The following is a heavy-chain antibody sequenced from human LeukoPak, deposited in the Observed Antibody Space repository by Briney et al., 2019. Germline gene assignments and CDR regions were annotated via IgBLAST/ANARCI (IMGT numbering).Heavy chain of an antibody. CDR2: IYIGGST. CDR3: ARWVVRGVITDDY. J-gene: IGHJ4*02. Sequence: PSETLSLTCSVSGDSISSGTFTWSWIRQPAGKGLEWIGHIYIGGSTNYNPSLKSRVTISVDTSKNQFSLKLSSVTAADTAVYYCARWVVRGVITDDYWGQGTLVTVSS. V-gene: IGHV4-61*09. CDR1: GDSISSGTFT. D-gene: IGHD3-10*01.